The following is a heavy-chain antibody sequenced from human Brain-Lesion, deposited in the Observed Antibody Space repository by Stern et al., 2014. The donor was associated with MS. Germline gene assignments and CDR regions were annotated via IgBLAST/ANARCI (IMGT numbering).Heavy chain of an antibody. D-gene: IGHD3-16*01. V-gene: IGHV1-69*11. J-gene: IGHJ4*02. Sequence: VQLVEPGPVVKKPGSSVRVSCEASGVNFSSRRISWVRQAPGHGLEWMGSIILLLSTTDYAQKFQGRLAITADESTRTAYMELSGLRLEDTAIYYCATDGEQTLGLADDWGQGTLVTVAS. CDR1: GVNFSSRR. CDR2: IILLLSTT. CDR3: ATDGEQTLGLADD.